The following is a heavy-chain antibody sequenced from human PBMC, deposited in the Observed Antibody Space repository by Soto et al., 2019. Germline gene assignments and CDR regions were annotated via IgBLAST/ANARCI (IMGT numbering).Heavy chain of an antibody. CDR3: ARESHDILTGPPWVWYFDL. CDR1: GGSFSGYY. V-gene: IGHV4-34*01. J-gene: IGHJ2*01. Sequence: QVQLQQWGAGPLRPLETLSLTCGVSGGSFSGYYWAWIRQSPGKGLEWIGEINDRGSINYNPSLKSRVSISVDTSKNHYSRYLRSVTAADTAVYYGARESHDILTGPPWVWYFDLWGRGTLVTVSS. D-gene: IGHD3-9*01. CDR2: INDRGSI.